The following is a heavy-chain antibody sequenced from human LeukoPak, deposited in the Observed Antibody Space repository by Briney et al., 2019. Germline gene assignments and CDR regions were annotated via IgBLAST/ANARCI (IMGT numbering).Heavy chain of an antibody. V-gene: IGHV3-30*04. D-gene: IGHD2-2*01. CDR3: APLRAI. Sequence: GGSLRLSCAASGFTFSSYAMHWVRQAPGKGPEWVAVISYDGSNKYYADSVKGRFTISRDNSKNTLYLQMNSLRAEDTAVYYCAPLRAIWGQGTLVTVSS. J-gene: IGHJ4*02. CDR2: ISYDGSNK. CDR1: GFTFSSYA.